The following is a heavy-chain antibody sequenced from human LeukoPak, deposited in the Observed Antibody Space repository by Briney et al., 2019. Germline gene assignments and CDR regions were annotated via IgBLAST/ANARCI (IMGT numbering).Heavy chain of an antibody. J-gene: IGHJ4*02. CDR3: ARLPVAGTSDDY. V-gene: IGHV3-21*01. D-gene: IGHD6-19*01. Sequence: GGSLRLSCAASGFTFSSYSMNWVRQAPGKGLEWVSSISSSSSYIYYADSVKGRFTISRDNATNSLYLQMNSLRAEDTAVHYCARLPVAGTSDDYWGQGTLVTVSS. CDR2: ISSSSSYI. CDR1: GFTFSSYS.